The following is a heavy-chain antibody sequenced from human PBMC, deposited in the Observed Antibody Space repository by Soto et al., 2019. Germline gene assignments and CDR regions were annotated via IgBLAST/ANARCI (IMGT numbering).Heavy chain of an antibody. J-gene: IGHJ4*02. D-gene: IGHD2-15*01. CDR3: ARGRRYCSGGSCYLVY. CDR1: GYTFTSYD. V-gene: IGHV1-8*01. Sequence: QVQLVQSGAEVKKPGASVKVSCKASGYTFTSYDINWVRQATGQGLEWMGWMNPNSGNTGYAQKFQGGVTMTRNTSISTAYMELSSLRSEDTAVYYCARGRRYCSGGSCYLVYWGQGTLVTVSS. CDR2: MNPNSGNT.